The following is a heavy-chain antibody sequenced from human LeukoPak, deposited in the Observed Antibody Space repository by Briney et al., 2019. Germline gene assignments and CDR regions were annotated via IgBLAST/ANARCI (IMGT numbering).Heavy chain of an antibody. V-gene: IGHV3-30*02. CDR1: GFTFSNYA. Sequence: PGGSLRLSCAASGFTFSNYAMSWVRQAPGKGLEWVAFIRYDGSTKYYGDSVKGRFTISRDNSKNTLYLQMNSLRAEDTAVYYCAKLGPDVGAVDYWGQGTLVTVSS. D-gene: IGHD1-26*01. CDR2: IRYDGSTK. J-gene: IGHJ4*02. CDR3: AKLGPDVGAVDY.